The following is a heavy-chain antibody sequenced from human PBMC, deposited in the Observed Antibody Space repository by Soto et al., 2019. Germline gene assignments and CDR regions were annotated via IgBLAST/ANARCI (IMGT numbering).Heavy chain of an antibody. CDR2: VYPGDSDT. D-gene: IGHD6-25*01. CDR3: ARQSLSSSAFDF. CDR1: GYSFVNYW. J-gene: IGHJ5*01. V-gene: IGHV5-51*01. Sequence: PGESLKMSCQVSGYSFVNYWIGWVRQMPGKGLEWMGNVYPGDSDTDYSPSFQGQVTISADRSISTTYLQWSSLQASDTAIYYCARQSLSSSAFDFWGQGTLVTVSS.